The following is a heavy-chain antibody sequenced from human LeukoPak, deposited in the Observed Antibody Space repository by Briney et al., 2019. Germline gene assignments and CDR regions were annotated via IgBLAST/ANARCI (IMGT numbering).Heavy chain of an antibody. Sequence: SETLSLTCTVSGDSISSSSYYWGWIRQPPGKGLEWIGSFYYSESTYYNPSLKSRVTISVDTSKNQFSLKLSSVTAADTAAYYCARYLGSVDVWGQGTTVTVS. CDR3: ARYLGSVDV. J-gene: IGHJ6*02. CDR2: FYYSEST. D-gene: IGHD5-12*01. CDR1: GDSISSSSYY. V-gene: IGHV4-39*01.